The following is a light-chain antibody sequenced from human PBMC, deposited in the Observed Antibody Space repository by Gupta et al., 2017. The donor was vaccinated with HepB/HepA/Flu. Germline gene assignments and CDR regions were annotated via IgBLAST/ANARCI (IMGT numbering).Light chain of an antibody. CDR1: QGIGIY. Sequence: DRQMNQSPSSLSASVGDRVTITRRASQGIGIYLAWFQQKPRAAPKSLIYAASSLQRGVPSKLSGSVSATDFTLTISNLQPPDFATYYFQQYHNYPLTFGQGTRLEIK. CDR2: AAS. V-gene: IGKV1-16*02. CDR3: QQYHNYPLT. J-gene: IGKJ5*01.